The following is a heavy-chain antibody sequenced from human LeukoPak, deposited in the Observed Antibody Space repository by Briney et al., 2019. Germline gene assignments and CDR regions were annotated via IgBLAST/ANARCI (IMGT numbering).Heavy chain of an antibody. J-gene: IGHJ4*02. V-gene: IGHV3-21*01. CDR3: ARDSGYEYFDY. Sequence: GGSLRLSCAASGFTFSTYSMSWVRQAAGKGLAWVSSISSSGSHIYYADSVKGRFTISRDNAKNSLFLQMNSLRAEDTAVYYCARDSGYEYFDYWGQGTLVTVSS. CDR1: GFTFSTYS. D-gene: IGHD5-12*01. CDR2: ISSSGSHI.